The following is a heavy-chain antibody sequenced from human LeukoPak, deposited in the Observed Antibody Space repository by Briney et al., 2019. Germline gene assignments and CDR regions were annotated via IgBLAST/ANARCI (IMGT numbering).Heavy chain of an antibody. Sequence: GGSLRLSCAASGFTFSNYAMSWVRQAPGKGLEWVSVISGSGDRTQYADSVKGRFTISRDNSKNTLYLQMNSLRAEDTAVYYCARCGSYSRENAFDIWGQGTMVTVSS. D-gene: IGHD1-26*01. CDR1: GFTFSNYA. CDR2: ISGSGDRT. CDR3: ARCGSYSRENAFDI. J-gene: IGHJ3*02. V-gene: IGHV3-23*01.